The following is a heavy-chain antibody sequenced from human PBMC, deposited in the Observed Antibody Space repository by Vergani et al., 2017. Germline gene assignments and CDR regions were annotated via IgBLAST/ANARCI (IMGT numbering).Heavy chain of an antibody. Sequence: EVQLLESGGGLVQPGGSLRLSCAASGFTFSSYAMSWVRQAPGKGLEWVSAISGSGGRTYYADSVKGRFTIARDNSKNTLYRQMNSLRDEDTAVYYCAKDIVTYYDFWSGYYTPGRDYYFDYWGQGTLVTVSS. V-gene: IGHV3-23*01. CDR1: GFTFSSYA. J-gene: IGHJ4*02. CDR3: AKDIVTYYDFWSGYYTPGRDYYFDY. CDR2: ISGSGGRT. D-gene: IGHD3-3*01.